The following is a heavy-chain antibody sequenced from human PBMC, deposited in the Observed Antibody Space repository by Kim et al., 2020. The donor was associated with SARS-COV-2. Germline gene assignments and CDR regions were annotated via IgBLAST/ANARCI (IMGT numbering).Heavy chain of an antibody. CDR2: IYWDDDK. J-gene: IGHJ4*02. Sequence: SGPTLVNPTQTLTLTCTFSGFSLTTSGVGVGWVRQSPGKTLEWLVFIYWDDDKRYSPSLNSRLTITKDTSKNQVILTMTNVDPGDTGTYYCAHRSIMSHSWDLGHFDYWGQGTLVTVSS. D-gene: IGHD3-16*01. V-gene: IGHV2-5*02. CDR1: GFSLTTSGVG. CDR3: AHRSIMSHSWDLGHFDY.